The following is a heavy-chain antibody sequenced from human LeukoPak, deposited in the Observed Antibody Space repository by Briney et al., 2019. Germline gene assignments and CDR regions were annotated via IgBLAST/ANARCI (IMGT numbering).Heavy chain of an antibody. CDR1: GGSISSSSYY. V-gene: IGHV4-39*01. J-gene: IGHJ4*02. D-gene: IGHD3-10*01. Sequence: SETLSLTCTVSGGSISSSSYYWAWIRQPPGKGLEWIGSIYYSGSTYYNPSLKSRVTISVDTSKNQFSLKLSSVTAADTAVYYCARLRGGSDYWGQGTLVTVSS. CDR2: IYYSGST. CDR3: ARLRGGSDY.